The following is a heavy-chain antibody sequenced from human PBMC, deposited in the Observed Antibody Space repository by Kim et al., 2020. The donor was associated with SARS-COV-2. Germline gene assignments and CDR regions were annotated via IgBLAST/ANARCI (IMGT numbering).Heavy chain of an antibody. CDR3: TRGTVHSGMDV. Sequence: GGSLRLSWAASGFTLSGHWMNWVRQAPGKGLLWVSRVSSVGSTTHYADSVKGRFVISRDNAKNTLYLQMNSLRAEDTAVYYCTRGTVHSGMDVWGQGTTVIVSS. CDR1: GFTLSGHW. D-gene: IGHD1-1*01. J-gene: IGHJ6*02. V-gene: IGHV3-74*01. CDR2: VSSVGSTT.